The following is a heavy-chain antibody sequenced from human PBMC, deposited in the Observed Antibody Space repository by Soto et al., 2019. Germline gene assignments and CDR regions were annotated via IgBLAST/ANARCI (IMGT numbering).Heavy chain of an antibody. V-gene: IGHV5-51*01. CDR1: GYSFTSYW. CDR3: ARPPDNYNDSSGYYYFDY. J-gene: IGHJ4*02. CDR2: IYPGDSDT. Sequence: GESLKTSCKCPGYSFTSYWIVWVRQMPGKGLEWRGIIYPGDSDTNYSPSLQGQVTISADQSNSPAYLQWSSVKTADTAMYYCARPPDNYNDSSGYYYFDYWGQGTLVTVSS. D-gene: IGHD3-22*01.